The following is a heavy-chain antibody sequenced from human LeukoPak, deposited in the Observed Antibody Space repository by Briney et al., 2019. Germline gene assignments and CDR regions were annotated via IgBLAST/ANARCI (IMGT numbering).Heavy chain of an antibody. D-gene: IGHD3-22*01. V-gene: IGHV1-18*01. CDR1: GYTFTSYG. CDR3: ARGNYYDSSGYRGAFDI. Sequence: ASVKVSCKASGYTFTSYGFSWVRQAPGQGLEWMGWISAYNGNTNYAQKLQGRVTMTTDTSTSTAYMELRSLRSDDTAVYYCARGNYYDSSGYRGAFDIWGQGTMVTVSS. J-gene: IGHJ3*02. CDR2: ISAYNGNT.